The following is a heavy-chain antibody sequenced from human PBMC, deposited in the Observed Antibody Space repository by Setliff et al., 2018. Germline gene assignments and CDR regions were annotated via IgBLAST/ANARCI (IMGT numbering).Heavy chain of an antibody. J-gene: IGHJ6*03. V-gene: IGHV4-61*08. CDR3: ARVSGFQYMDV. D-gene: IGHD3-3*01. CDR1: GGSISSGGYY. CDR2: IYTTVSANSVST. Sequence: SETLSLTCTVSGGSISSGGYYWSWIRQHPGKGLEWIGYIYTTVSANSVSTNYNPSLQSRVTISIDKSKNQFSLKLTSVTGADTAVYYCARVSGFQYMDVWGKGTTVTVSS.